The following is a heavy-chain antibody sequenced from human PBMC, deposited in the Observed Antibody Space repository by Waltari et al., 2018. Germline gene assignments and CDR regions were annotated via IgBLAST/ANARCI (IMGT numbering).Heavy chain of an antibody. Sequence: QVQLQQWGAGLLKPSETLSLTCAVYGGSFSGYYWSWIRQPPGKGLEWIGEINHSGSTNYNPSLKSRVTISVDTSKNQFSLKPSSVTAADTAVYYCARGPSRVVVAATPALDYWGQGTLVTVSS. CDR1: GGSFSGYY. V-gene: IGHV4-34*01. CDR2: INHSGST. J-gene: IGHJ4*02. CDR3: ARGPSRVVVAATPALDY. D-gene: IGHD2-15*01.